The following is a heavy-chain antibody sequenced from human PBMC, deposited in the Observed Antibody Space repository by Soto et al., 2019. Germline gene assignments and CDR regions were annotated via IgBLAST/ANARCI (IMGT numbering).Heavy chain of an antibody. V-gene: IGHV3-48*02. Sequence: QPGGSLRLSCAASGFTFSNYIMNWVRQAPGKGLEWVSYISSSSSTIYYADSVKGRFTISRDNAKKSLYLQMNSLRDEDTAVYYCASHAEGYYDSSGSQSDYWGQGTLVTVSS. D-gene: IGHD3-22*01. J-gene: IGHJ4*02. CDR2: ISSSSSTI. CDR1: GFTFSNYI. CDR3: ASHAEGYYDSSGSQSDY.